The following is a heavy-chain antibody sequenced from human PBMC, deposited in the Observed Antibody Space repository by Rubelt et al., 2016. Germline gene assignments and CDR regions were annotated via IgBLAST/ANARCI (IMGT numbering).Heavy chain of an antibody. D-gene: IGHD3-22*01. CDR2: ISAYNGNT. CDR3: ARVEYYYDSSGYSDY. V-gene: IGHV1-18*01. Sequence: QVQLVQSGAEVKKPGASVKVSCKASGYTFTSYGISWVRQAPGQGLEWMGWISAYNGNTNYAQKLLGGVTMTTDKSTSAAYMELRSLRSDDTAVYYCARVEYYYDSSGYSDYWGQGTLVTVSS. CDR1: GYTFTSYG. J-gene: IGHJ4*02.